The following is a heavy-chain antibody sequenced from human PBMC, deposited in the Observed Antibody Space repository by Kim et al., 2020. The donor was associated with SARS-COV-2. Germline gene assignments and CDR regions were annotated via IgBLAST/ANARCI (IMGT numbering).Heavy chain of an antibody. CDR3: ARCGSGSYERFDP. V-gene: IGHV4-31*03. J-gene: IGHJ5*02. D-gene: IGHD6-19*01. CDR1: GGSISSGGYY. CDR2: IYYSGST. Sequence: SETLSLTCTVSGGSISSGGYYWSWIRQHPGKGLEWIGYIYYSGSTYYNPSLKSRVTISVDTSKNQFSLKLSSVTAADTAVYYCARCGSGSYERFDPWGQGTLVTVSS.